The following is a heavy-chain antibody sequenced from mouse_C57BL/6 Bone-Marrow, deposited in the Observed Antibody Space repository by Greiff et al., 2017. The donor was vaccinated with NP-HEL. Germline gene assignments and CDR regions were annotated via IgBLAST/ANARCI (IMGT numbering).Heavy chain of an antibody. CDR2: IYPGGGYT. Sequence: QVQLQQSGAELVRPGTSVKMSCKASGYTFTNYWIGWAKQRPGHGLEWIGDIYPGGGYTNYNEKFKGKATLTADKSSSTAYMQFSSLTSEDSAIYYCARRGFITTVAPGYWYFDVWGTGTTVTVSS. J-gene: IGHJ1*03. CDR1: GYTFTNYW. V-gene: IGHV1-63*01. D-gene: IGHD1-1*01. CDR3: ARRGFITTVAPGYWYFDV.